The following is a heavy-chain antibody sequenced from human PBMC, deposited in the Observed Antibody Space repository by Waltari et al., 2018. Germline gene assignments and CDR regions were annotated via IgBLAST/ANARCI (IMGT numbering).Heavy chain of an antibody. V-gene: IGHV3-30*02. CDR2: IRFDGSIK. Sequence: QGQLVESGGGVVQPGGSLRLSGVASGFSFRNYGMHWFRQAPGKGLEWVSFIRFDGSIKYYAPSVEGRFTMSRDNSKNTVYLQMNSLRVEDTAVYWATVTTTADAFDLWGQGTTVTVSP. CDR1: GFSFRNYG. CDR3: TVTTTADAFDL. J-gene: IGHJ3*01. D-gene: IGHD4-17*01.